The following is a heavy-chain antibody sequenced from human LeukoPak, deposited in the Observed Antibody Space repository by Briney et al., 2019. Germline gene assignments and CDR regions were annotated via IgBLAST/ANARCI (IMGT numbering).Heavy chain of an antibody. J-gene: IGHJ6*02. D-gene: IGHD3-10*01. Sequence: PGGSLRLSCAASGFTFSSYWMHWVRQAPGKGLVWVSRIKSDGSSTSYAESVKGRFTISRDNAKNILYLQMNSLRAEDTAVYYCAREGYYYGSGNRVYYYGMDVWGQGTTVTVSS. CDR2: IKSDGSST. V-gene: IGHV3-74*01. CDR3: AREGYYYGSGNRVYYYGMDV. CDR1: GFTFSSYW.